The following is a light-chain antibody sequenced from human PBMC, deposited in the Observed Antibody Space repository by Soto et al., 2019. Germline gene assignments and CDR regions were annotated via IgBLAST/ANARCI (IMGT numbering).Light chain of an antibody. CDR3: GTWDSRLRVVV. V-gene: IGLV1-51*01. Sequence: QSVLTQPPSVSAAPRQKVTISCSGSSSNIGNNYVSWYHRVPGTAPKLLIYDNNERPSGIPDRFSGSKTGTSATLDITGLQTGDEGDYYCGTWDSRLRVVVFGGGTKLTVL. CDR1: SSNIGNNY. J-gene: IGLJ2*01. CDR2: DNN.